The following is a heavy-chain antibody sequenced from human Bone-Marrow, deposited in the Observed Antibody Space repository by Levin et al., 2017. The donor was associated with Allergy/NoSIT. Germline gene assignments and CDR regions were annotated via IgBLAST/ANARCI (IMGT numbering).Heavy chain of an antibody. CDR2: IIPIFGTA. CDR3: ARSRMITFGGVIVISPKFDY. J-gene: IGHJ4*02. CDR1: GGTFSSYA. D-gene: IGHD3-16*02. Sequence: SVKVSCKASGGTFSSYAISWVRQAPGQGLEWMGGIIPIFGTANYAQKFQGRVTITADESTSTAYMELSSLRSEDTAVYYCARSRMITFGGVIVISPKFDYWGQGTLVTVSS. V-gene: IGHV1-69*13.